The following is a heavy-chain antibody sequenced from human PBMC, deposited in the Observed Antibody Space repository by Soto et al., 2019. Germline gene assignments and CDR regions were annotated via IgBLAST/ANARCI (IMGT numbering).Heavy chain of an antibody. Sequence: QVYVVESGGGVVQPGRSLRLSCAASGFTFTDYVIHWVRQPAGKGLEWVASMTYDGATEYYADSVKGRFTRSRDNSKRTVSLQMTSLSPEDTAVYYCARVRLSIAVNDALDVWGQGTTVTVSS. V-gene: IGHV3-30*14. D-gene: IGHD3-3*02. CDR2: MTYDGATE. J-gene: IGHJ3*01. CDR1: GFTFTDYV. CDR3: ARVRLSIAVNDALDV.